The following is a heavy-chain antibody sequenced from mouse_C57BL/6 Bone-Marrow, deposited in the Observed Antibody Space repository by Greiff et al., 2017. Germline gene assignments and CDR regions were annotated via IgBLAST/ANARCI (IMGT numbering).Heavy chain of an antibody. CDR2: IHPNSGST. D-gene: IGHD5-5*01. Sequence: QVQLQQPGAELVKPGASVKLSCKASGYTFTSYWMHWVKQRPGQGLEWIGMIHPNSGSTNYNEKFKSKATLTVDKSSSTAYMQLSSLTSEDSAVNYCARSDYPYYYAMDYWGQGTSVTVSS. J-gene: IGHJ4*01. CDR3: ARSDYPYYYAMDY. V-gene: IGHV1-64*01. CDR1: GYTFTSYW.